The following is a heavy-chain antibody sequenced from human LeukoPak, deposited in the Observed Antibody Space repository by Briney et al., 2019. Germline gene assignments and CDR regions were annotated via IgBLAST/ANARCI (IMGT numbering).Heavy chain of an antibody. CDR2: INHSGSI. D-gene: IGHD2-15*01. CDR1: GGSFSGYY. CDR3: ARVVVVRLGLVLGFSQHNWFDP. J-gene: IGHJ5*02. Sequence: PSETLSLTCAVYGGSFSGYYWSWIRQPPGKGLEWIGEINHSGSINYNPSLKSRVTISVDTSKNQFSLKLSSVTAADTAVYYCARVVVVRLGLVLGFSQHNWFDPWGQGTLVTVSS. V-gene: IGHV4-34*01.